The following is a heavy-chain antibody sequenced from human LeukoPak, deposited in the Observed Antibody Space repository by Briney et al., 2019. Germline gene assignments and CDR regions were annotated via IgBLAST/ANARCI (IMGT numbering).Heavy chain of an antibody. CDR1: GFTFSNYW. J-gene: IGHJ6*02. CDR3: ATDPGTSYYYYGMDV. CDR2: IKSKTDGGPT. V-gene: IGHV3-15*01. D-gene: IGHD1-1*01. Sequence: PGGSLRLSCAASGFTFSNYWMSWGRQAPGKGLEWVGRIKSKTDGGPTDYAAPVKGRFTISRDDSTNTLYLQMNSLKTEDTAVYYCATDPGTSYYYYGMDVWGQGTTVTVSS.